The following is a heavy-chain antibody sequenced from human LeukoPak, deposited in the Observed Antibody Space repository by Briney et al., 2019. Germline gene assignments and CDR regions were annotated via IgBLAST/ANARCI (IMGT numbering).Heavy chain of an antibody. Sequence: QAGGSLRLSCVVSGFSVSSNFMNWVRQAPGKGLEWVSAIGLRSGRTYYADSVKGRFTISRDNSKNTVYLQMDSLRADDTAVYYCAKLGGYYDNSASRYFDYWGQGTLVTVSS. CDR1: GFSVSSNF. D-gene: IGHD3-22*01. CDR3: AKLGGYYDNSASRYFDY. J-gene: IGHJ4*02. V-gene: IGHV3-23*01. CDR2: IGLRSGRT.